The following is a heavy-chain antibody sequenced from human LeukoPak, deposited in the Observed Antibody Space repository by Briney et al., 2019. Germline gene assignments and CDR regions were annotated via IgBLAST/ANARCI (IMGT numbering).Heavy chain of an antibody. CDR2: IYYSGST. Sequence: PSETLSLTCTVSGGSVSSGSYYWSWIRQPPGKGLEWIGYIYYSGSTNYNPSLKSRVTISVDTSKNQFSLKLSSVTAADTAVYYCARGVATFADGDDEEIGDAFDIWGQGTMATVSS. CDR3: ARGVATFADGDDEEIGDAFDI. CDR1: GGSVSSGSYY. D-gene: IGHD5-12*01. V-gene: IGHV4-61*01. J-gene: IGHJ3*02.